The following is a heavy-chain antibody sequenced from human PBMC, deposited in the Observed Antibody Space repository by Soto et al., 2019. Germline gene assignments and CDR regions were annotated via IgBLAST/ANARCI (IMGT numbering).Heavy chain of an antibody. CDR2: IFPADSDT. Sequence: PXESLKISCKASGYIFTSNWIAWVRQMPGKGLEWMGIIFPADSDTTYSPSFQGQVTISADKSISTTYLQWSGLRASDTAVYYCARQDSRGYAYWGQGTVVTVSS. CDR1: GYIFTSNW. V-gene: IGHV5-51*01. J-gene: IGHJ4*02. CDR3: ARQDSRGYAY. D-gene: IGHD6-19*01.